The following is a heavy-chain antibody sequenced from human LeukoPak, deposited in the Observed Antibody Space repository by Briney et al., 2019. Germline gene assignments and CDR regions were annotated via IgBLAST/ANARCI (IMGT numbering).Heavy chain of an antibody. CDR3: ARGRRKYCSSTSCARGGFDY. J-gene: IGHJ4*02. CDR1: GGPFSGYY. D-gene: IGHD2-2*01. Sequence: SETLSLTCAVYGGPFSGYYWSWIRQPPGKGLEWIGEINHSGSTNYNPSLKSRVTISVDTSKNQFSLKLSSVAAADTAVYYCARGRRKYCSSTSCARGGFDYWGQGTLVTVSS. CDR2: INHSGST. V-gene: IGHV4-34*01.